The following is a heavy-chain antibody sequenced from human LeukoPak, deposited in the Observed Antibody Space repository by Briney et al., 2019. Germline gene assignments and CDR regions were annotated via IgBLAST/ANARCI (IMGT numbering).Heavy chain of an antibody. CDR3: ARPPYSSGSFDL. J-gene: IGHJ2*01. CDR2: INDDGNST. D-gene: IGHD6-19*01. V-gene: IGHV3-74*01. CDR1: GFTFSKYW. Sequence: PGGSLRLSCAASGFTFSKYWMHWVRQAPGKGLVWVSRINDDGNSTTYADSVKGRFTISRDNAKNTLYLQMNSLRAEDTAVYYCARPPYSSGSFDLWGRGTLVTVSS.